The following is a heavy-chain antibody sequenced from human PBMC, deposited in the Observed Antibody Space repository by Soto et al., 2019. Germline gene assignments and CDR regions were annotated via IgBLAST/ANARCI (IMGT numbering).Heavy chain of an antibody. J-gene: IGHJ6*02. CDR2: MNPNSGNT. CDR1: GDTFTNYD. CDR3: ARGRNGMDV. Sequence: QVQLVQSGAEVKKPGASVKVSCKASGDTFTNYDINWVRQATGQGLEWMGRMNPNSGNTGYAQKFQGRVTMTRNTSITTAYVELSSLRSEVTAVYYCARGRNGMDVWGQGTTVTVSS. V-gene: IGHV1-8*01.